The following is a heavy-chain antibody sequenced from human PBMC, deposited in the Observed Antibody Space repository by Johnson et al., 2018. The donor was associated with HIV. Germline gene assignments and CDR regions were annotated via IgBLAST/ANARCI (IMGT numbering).Heavy chain of an antibody. J-gene: IGHJ3*02. D-gene: IGHD3-3*01. CDR1: GFTFSNAW. Sequence: VQLVESGGGLVKPGGSLRLSCAASGFTFSNAWMSWVRQAPGKGLEWVGRIKSTPDGGTTDYAAPVQGRFIISKDDSKNTLYLQVNSLRTEDTAVYYCTTSVTILGVVILDAFDIWGQGTMVTVSS. V-gene: IGHV3-15*01. CDR2: IKSTPDGGTT. CDR3: TTSVTILGVVILDAFDI.